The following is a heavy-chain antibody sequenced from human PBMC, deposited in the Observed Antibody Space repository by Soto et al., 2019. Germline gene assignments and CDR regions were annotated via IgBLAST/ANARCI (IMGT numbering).Heavy chain of an antibody. CDR3: ARGGITGEYYYYYYMDG. D-gene: IGHD1-20*01. V-gene: IGHV4-59*01. J-gene: IGHJ6*03. CDR2: IYYSGST. Sequence: SETLSLTCTVSGGSISSYYWSWIRQPPGKGLEWIGYIYYSGSTNYNPSLKSRVTISVDTSKNQFSLKLSSVTAADTAVYYCARGGITGEYYYYYYMDGWAKRTTVTVSS. CDR1: GGSISSYY.